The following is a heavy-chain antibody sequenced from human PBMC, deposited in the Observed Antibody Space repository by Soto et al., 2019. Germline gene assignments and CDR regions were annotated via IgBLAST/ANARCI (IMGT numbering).Heavy chain of an antibody. D-gene: IGHD2-2*02. CDR1: GYSFTSYW. V-gene: IGHV5-51*01. J-gene: IGHJ3*02. CDR2: IYPGDSDT. Sequence: PGESLKISCKGSGYSFTSYWIGWVRQMPGKGLEWMGIIYPGDSDTRYSPSFQGQVTISADKSISTAYLQWSSLKASDTAMYYCARQQGYCSSTSCSTSDAFDIWGQGTMVTVS. CDR3: ARQQGYCSSTSCSTSDAFDI.